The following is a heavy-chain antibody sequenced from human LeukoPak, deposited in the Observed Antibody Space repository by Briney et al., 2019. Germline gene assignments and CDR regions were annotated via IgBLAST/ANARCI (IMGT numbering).Heavy chain of an antibody. CDR1: GFTFSSYA. CDR3: ARAPDPGSPDY. Sequence: GRSLRLSCAASGFTFSSYAMHWVRRAPGKGLEWVAVISYDGSNKYYADSVKGRFTTSRDNSKNTLYLQMNSLRAEDTAVYYCARAPDPGSPDYWGQGTLVTVSS. J-gene: IGHJ4*02. CDR2: ISYDGSNK. D-gene: IGHD3-10*01. V-gene: IGHV3-30*04.